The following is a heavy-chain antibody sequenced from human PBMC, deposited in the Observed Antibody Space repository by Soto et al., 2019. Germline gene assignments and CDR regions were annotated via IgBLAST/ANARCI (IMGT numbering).Heavy chain of an antibody. V-gene: IGHV5-51*01. Sequence: HGESLKISCKGSGYSFTSYWIGWVRQMPGKGLEWMGIIYPGDSDTRYSPSFQGQVTISADKSISTTYLQWSSLKASDTAMYYCARHIIGYCSSTSCYGMDVWGQGTTVTVSS. CDR2: IYPGDSDT. CDR3: ARHIIGYCSSTSCYGMDV. CDR1: GYSFTSYW. J-gene: IGHJ6*02. D-gene: IGHD2-2*01.